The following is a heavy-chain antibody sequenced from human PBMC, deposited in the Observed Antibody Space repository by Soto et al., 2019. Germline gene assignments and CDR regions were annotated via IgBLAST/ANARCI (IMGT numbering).Heavy chain of an antibody. J-gene: IGHJ6*03. CDR1: GGSISSYY. D-gene: IGHD3-3*01. CDR2: IYYSGST. CDR3: ARVSSGYDFWSGPSYYYYYMDV. V-gene: IGHV4-59*01. Sequence: SETLSLTCTVSGGSISSYYWSCIRQPPGKGLEWIGYIYYSGSTNYNPSLKSRVTISVDTSKNQFSLKLSSVTAADTAVYYCARVSSGYDFWSGPSYYYYYMDVWGKGTTVTVSS.